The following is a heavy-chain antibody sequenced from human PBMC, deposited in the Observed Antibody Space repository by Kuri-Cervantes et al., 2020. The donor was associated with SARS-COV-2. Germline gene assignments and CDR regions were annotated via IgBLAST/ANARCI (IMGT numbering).Heavy chain of an antibody. J-gene: IGHJ5*02. Sequence: LRLSCTVSGGSISSGSYYWSWIRQPAGKGLEWIGRIYTSGSTNYNPSLKSRVTISVDTSKNQFSLKLSSVTAADTAVYYCARSPGIAAAGTNWFDPWGQGTLVTVSS. CDR2: IYTSGST. V-gene: IGHV4-61*02. CDR1: GGSISSGSYY. D-gene: IGHD6-13*01. CDR3: ARSPGIAAAGTNWFDP.